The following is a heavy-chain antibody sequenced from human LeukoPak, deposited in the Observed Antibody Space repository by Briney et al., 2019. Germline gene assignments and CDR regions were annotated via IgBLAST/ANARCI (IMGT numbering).Heavy chain of an antibody. J-gene: IGHJ6*02. CDR2: ISGSGGST. CDR1: GFTFSSYA. D-gene: IGHD3-16*02. V-gene: IGHV3-23*01. Sequence: SGGSLRLSCAASGFTFSSYAMSWVRQAPGKGLEWVSAISGSGGSTYYADSVKGRFTISRDNSKNTLYLQMNSLRAEDTAVYYCAKDSFTDYVWGSYRSSYYYGMDVWGQGTTVTVSS. CDR3: AKDSFTDYVWGSYRSSYYYGMDV.